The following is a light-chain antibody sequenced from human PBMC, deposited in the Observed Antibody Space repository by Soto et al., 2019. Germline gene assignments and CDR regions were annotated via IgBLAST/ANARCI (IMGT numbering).Light chain of an antibody. J-gene: IGKJ3*01. CDR2: AAS. V-gene: IGKV1-39*01. CDR3: HQSHNMPFT. CDR1: QSITNY. Sequence: DIQMTQSPSSLSASVGDRVTITCRASQSITNYLNWYQHKPGKAPKLLVYAASSLQSGVPSRFSGSGSGPDFTLTISSLQPEDFATYFCHQSHNMPFTFGPGTKVDIK.